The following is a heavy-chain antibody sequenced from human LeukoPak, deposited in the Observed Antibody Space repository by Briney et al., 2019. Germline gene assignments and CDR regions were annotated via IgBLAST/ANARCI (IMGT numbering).Heavy chain of an antibody. D-gene: IGHD3-22*01. J-gene: IGHJ4*02. V-gene: IGHV3-21*01. CDR2: ISSSSSYI. Sequence: SGGSLRLSCAASGLTFSSYSMNWVRQAPGKGLEWVASISSSSSYIYHADSVKGRFPLSRNQAKNSLYPQVNRLRAATSYVYYCARDLGYYYDSSDYWGQGTLVTVSS. CDR3: ARDLGYYYDSSDY. CDR1: GLTFSSYS.